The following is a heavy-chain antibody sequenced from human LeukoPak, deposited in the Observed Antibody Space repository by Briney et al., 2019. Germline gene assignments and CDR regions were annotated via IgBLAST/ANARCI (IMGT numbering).Heavy chain of an antibody. CDR1: GYTFTGYY. Sequence: GASVKVSCKASGYTFTGYYMHWVRQAPGQGLEWMGWINPNSGGTNYAQKFQGRVTMTRDTSISTAYMELSRLRSDDTAVYYCARVPYYDFWSGYSDYWGQGTLVTVSS. CDR3: ARVPYYDFWSGYSDY. V-gene: IGHV1-2*02. CDR2: INPNSGGT. D-gene: IGHD3-3*01. J-gene: IGHJ4*02.